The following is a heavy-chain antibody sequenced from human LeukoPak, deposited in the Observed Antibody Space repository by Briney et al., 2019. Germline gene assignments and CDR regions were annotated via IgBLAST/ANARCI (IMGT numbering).Heavy chain of an antibody. CDR3: ARDLDCTNGVCYTDY. CDR2: IIPILGIA. D-gene: IGHD2-8*01. J-gene: IGHJ4*02. V-gene: IGHV1-69*02. CDR1: GGTFSSYT. Sequence: SVKASCKASGGTFSSYTISWVRQAPGQGLEWMGRIIPILGIANYAQKFQGRVTITADKSTSTAYMELSSLRSEDTAVYYCARDLDCTNGVCYTDYWGQGTLVTVSS.